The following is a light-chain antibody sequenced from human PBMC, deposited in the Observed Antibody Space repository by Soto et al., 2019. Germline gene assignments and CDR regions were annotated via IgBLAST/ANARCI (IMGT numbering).Light chain of an antibody. CDR3: KSYAGSNTYV. CDR1: TSVIGVYDF. Sequence: QSALTQPPSASGSPGQSVTISCTGTTSVIGVYDFVSWYQHHPGKAPRLIIYEVVQRPSGGPDRFSGSKSGNTASLTVSGLQAADEADYLCKSYAGSNTYVFGSGTKV. CDR2: EVV. V-gene: IGLV2-8*01. J-gene: IGLJ1*01.